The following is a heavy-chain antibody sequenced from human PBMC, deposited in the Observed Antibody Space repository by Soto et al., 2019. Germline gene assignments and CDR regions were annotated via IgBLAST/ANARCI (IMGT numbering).Heavy chain of an antibody. CDR1: GFTFSSYA. J-gene: IGHJ4*02. D-gene: IGHD2-2*01. CDR3: AKDAMRVVVPAAIGYGGGDFDY. Sequence: GGSLRLSCAASGFTFSSYAMSWVRQAPGKGLEWVSAISGSGGSTYYPDSVKGRFTISRDNSKNTLYLQMNSLRAEDTAVYYCAKDAMRVVVPAAIGYGGGDFDYWGQGTLVTVSS. CDR2: ISGSGGST. V-gene: IGHV3-23*01.